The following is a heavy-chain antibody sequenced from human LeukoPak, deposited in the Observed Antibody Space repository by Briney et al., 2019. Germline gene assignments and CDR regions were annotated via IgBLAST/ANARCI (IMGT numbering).Heavy chain of an antibody. J-gene: IGHJ4*02. D-gene: IGHD6-6*01. CDR3: AKGSVDLTELVDC. Sequence: PGGSLRLSCAASGFTFDDYAMHWVRQAPGKGLEWVSGISWNSGSIGYADSVKGRFTISRDNAKNSLYLQMNSLRAEDMALYYCAKGSVDLTELVDCWGQGTLVTVSS. V-gene: IGHV3-9*03. CDR2: ISWNSGSI. CDR1: GFTFDDYA.